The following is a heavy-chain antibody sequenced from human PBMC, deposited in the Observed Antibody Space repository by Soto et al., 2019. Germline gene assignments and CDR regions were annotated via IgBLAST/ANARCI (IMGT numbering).Heavy chain of an antibody. CDR1: GGTFSSLG. D-gene: IGHD5-12*01. V-gene: IGHV1-69*01. Sequence: QVQLLQSGAEVKRPGSSVKVSCEASGGTFSSLGFTWVRQAPGQGLEWMGGIIPISGRTTFAQKFQGRGPITADESTRATYMELTTLTSDDTAMYYSATRGTQGRWLEFADYWGQGTLVTVSS. CDR3: ATRGTQGRWLEFADY. CDR2: IIPISGRT. J-gene: IGHJ4*02.